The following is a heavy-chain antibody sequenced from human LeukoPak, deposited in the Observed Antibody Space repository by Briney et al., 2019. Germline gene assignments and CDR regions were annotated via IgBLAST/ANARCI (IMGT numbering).Heavy chain of an antibody. CDR3: ARGGGYCSSTSCFDY. CDR2: IYYSGST. J-gene: IGHJ4*02. Sequence: SETLSLTCTGSGGSISSYYWSWIRQPPGKGLEWIGYIYYSGSTNYNPSLKSRVTISVDTSKNQFSLKLSSVTAADTAVYYCARGGGYCSSTSCFDYWGQGTLVTVSS. CDR1: GGSISSYY. V-gene: IGHV4-59*01. D-gene: IGHD2-2*01.